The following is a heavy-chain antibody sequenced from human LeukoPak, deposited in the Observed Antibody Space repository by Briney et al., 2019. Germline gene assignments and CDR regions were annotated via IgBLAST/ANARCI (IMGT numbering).Heavy chain of an antibody. CDR2: ISGSGGST. J-gene: IGHJ4*02. CDR1: GFTLSSYA. D-gene: IGHD6-13*01. Sequence: GGSLRLSCAASGFTLSSYAMSWVRQAPGKGLEWVSAISGSGGSTYYAGSVKGRFTISRDNSKTTLYLQMNSLRAEDTAVYYCAKAKRYTSSWDQFDYWGQGTLVTVSS. CDR3: AKAKRYTSSWDQFDY. V-gene: IGHV3-23*01.